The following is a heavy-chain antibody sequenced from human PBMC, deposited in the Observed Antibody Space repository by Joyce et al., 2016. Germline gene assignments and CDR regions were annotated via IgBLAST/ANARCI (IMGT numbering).Heavy chain of an antibody. D-gene: IGHD1-14*01. Sequence: QVLLVQSGAAVKRPGSSLRVSCKSSGGDFSNYTVNWVRQAPGQRLEWMGGIIPFFGAAKYAEDFQGSITLTADQTTRTAYLELSSLTSADTAVYYCARGGTSSDHYFFYTLDVWGPGTTVIVSS. CDR3: ARGGTSSDHYFFYTLDV. CDR2: IIPFFGAA. J-gene: IGHJ6*02. V-gene: IGHV1-69*12. CDR1: GGDFSNYT.